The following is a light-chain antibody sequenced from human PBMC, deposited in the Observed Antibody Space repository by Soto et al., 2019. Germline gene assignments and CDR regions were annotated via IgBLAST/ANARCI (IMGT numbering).Light chain of an antibody. V-gene: IGKV1-39*01. CDR2: AAT. CDR3: QQSYDILY. J-gene: IGKJ4*01. Sequence: DIQMTQSPSSLSASVGDRVTITCRASQSIISYLSWYQQKPGKAPKLLIYAATTLQSGVPSRFSGSGSGTDFTLTISSLQPEDSATDYCQQSYDILYFGVGTKVDSK. CDR1: QSIISY.